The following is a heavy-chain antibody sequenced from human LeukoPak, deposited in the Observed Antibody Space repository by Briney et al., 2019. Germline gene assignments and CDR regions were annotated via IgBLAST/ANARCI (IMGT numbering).Heavy chain of an antibody. CDR1: GGSISSYY. Sequence: SETLSLTCTVSGGSISSYYWSWIRQSPGKGLEWIGYIYYSGSTNYNPSLKSRVTISVDTSKNQFSLKLSSVTAADTAVYYCARGSTYYYDSSGYYPFDYWGQGTLVTVSS. J-gene: IGHJ4*02. CDR3: ARGSTYYYDSSGYYPFDY. D-gene: IGHD3-22*01. CDR2: IYYSGST. V-gene: IGHV4-59*01.